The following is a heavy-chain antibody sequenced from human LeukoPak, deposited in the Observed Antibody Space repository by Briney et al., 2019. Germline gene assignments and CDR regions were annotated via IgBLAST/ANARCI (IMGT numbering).Heavy chain of an antibody. V-gene: IGHV3-30*02. CDR1: GFTFSSYG. Sequence: PGGSLRLSCAASGFTFSSYGMHWVRQAPGKGLEWVAFIRFDGSHQSYGGSVKGRFTISSDNSKNTLYLQMNTLRAEDTAMYYCAKVGGIAVAGYYYMDVWGTGTTVTVSS. D-gene: IGHD6-19*01. CDR2: IRFDGSHQ. J-gene: IGHJ6*03. CDR3: AKVGGIAVAGYYYMDV.